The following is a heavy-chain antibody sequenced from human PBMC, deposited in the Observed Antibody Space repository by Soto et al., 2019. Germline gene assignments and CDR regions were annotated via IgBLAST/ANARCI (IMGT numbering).Heavy chain of an antibody. D-gene: IGHD6-25*01. V-gene: IGHV3-48*01. CDR1: GFTFSSHS. Sequence: GGSLRLSCAASGFTFSSHSMNWVRQAPGKGLEWVSYISSSSSTIHYADSVKGRFTISRDNAKNSLYLQMSSLRAEDTAVYYCAKDQRPTFPYGMDVWGQGTTVTVLL. CDR3: AKDQRPTFPYGMDV. CDR2: ISSSSSTI. J-gene: IGHJ6*02.